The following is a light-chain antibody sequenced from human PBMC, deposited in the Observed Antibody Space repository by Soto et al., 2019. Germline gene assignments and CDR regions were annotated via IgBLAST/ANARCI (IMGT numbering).Light chain of an antibody. CDR1: SSNIGAGCD. Sequence: QSVLTQPPSVSGAPGQRVTISCTGSSSNIGAGCDVHWYQQLPGTAPKLLIYGNSNRPSGVPDRFSGSKSGTSASLAITGLQAEDEADYYCQSYDSSLSGWVFGTGTKLTVL. V-gene: IGLV1-40*01. CDR2: GNS. J-gene: IGLJ1*01. CDR3: QSYDSSLSGWV.